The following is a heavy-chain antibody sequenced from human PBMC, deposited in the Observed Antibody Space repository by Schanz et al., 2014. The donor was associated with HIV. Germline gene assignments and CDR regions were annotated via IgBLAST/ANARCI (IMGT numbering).Heavy chain of an antibody. CDR3: AREVVEYYYDSSGYFDY. J-gene: IGHJ4*02. CDR1: GFTFSTYG. Sequence: QVQLVESGGGVVQPGRSLRLSCTASGFTFSTYGMHWVRQAPGKGLEWVAAIWYDGSIEYYTDSVKGRFTISRDNSKNTLYLQMNSLRAEDTAVYYCAREVVEYYYDSSGYFDYWGQGTLVTVSS. CDR2: IWYDGSIE. D-gene: IGHD3-22*01. V-gene: IGHV3-33*01.